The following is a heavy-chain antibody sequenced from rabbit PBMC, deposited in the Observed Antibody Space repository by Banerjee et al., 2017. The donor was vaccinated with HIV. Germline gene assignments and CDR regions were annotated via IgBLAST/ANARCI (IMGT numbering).Heavy chain of an antibody. V-gene: IGHV1S45*01. CDR1: GSDISSNA. CDR2: INTSTGNT. D-gene: IGHD4-1*01. CDR3: ARYGRAWGWTRLDL. J-gene: IGHJ3*01. Sequence: QEQLVESGGGLVQPEGSLTLTCKASGSDISSNAMCWVRQAPGKGLEWIACINTSTGNTVYASWAKGRFTISRTSSTPVTLQMTSLTAADTATYFCARYGRAWGWTRLDLWGQGTLVTVS.